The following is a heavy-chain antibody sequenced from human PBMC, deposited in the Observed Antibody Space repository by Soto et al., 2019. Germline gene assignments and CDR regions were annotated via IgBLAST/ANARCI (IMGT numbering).Heavy chain of an antibody. CDR1: GYTFTRYG. J-gene: IGHJ6*02. D-gene: IGHD3-16*01. Sequence: QVQLVQSGAEVKNPGASVKVSCKASGYTFTRYGIGWARQAPGKGLEWMGWINTYNGNTKYAQNVHGSFTLTTDTSTSTAYMELMSLRSNDSVIYYCAMVDVYVTPSPQDVWGQGTTVIVSS. CDR3: AMVDVYVTPSPQDV. CDR2: INTYNGNT. V-gene: IGHV1-18*01.